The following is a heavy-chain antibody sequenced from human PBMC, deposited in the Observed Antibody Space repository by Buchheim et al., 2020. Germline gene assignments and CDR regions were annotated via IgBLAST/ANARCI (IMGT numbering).Heavy chain of an antibody. D-gene: IGHD1-26*01. CDR1: GFTFRSYS. CDR3: AREASSESYLEY. CDR2: ISSGST. V-gene: IGHV3-48*01. Sequence: EVQLVESGGGLVQPGGSLRLSCAASGFTFRSYSMNWVRQAPGKGLEWVSYISSGSTYYAESVRGRFTISRDNARNSLFLQMNSLRAEDTAVYYCAREASSESYLEYWGQGT. J-gene: IGHJ4*02.